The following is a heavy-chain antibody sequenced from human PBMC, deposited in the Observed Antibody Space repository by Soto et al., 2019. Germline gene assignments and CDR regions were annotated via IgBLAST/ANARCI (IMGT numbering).Heavy chain of an antibody. CDR2: ISGSGGST. V-gene: IGHV3-23*01. Sequence: EVQLLESGGGLVQPGGSLRLSCAASGFTFSSYAMSWVRQAPGKGLEWVSAISGSGGSTYYADSVKGRFTISRDNSKNPLYLQMNSLRAEDTAVYYCAKDHPYYDFWSGYYTGEPWFDPWGQGTLVTVSS. J-gene: IGHJ5*02. CDR3: AKDHPYYDFWSGYYTGEPWFDP. CDR1: GFTFSSYA. D-gene: IGHD3-3*01.